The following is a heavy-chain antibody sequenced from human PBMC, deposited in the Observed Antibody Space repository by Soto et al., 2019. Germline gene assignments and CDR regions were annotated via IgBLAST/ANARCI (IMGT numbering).Heavy chain of an antibody. V-gene: IGHV4-34*01. CDR1: GGKFIGYC. CDR3: AREWDGRYRDWFPVLDS. Sequence: LSDTSTVQGGKFIGYCWRCIIKNQGKGLEWIGEINHSGSTNYNPSLKSRVTISVDTSKNQFSLKLSSVTAADTAVYYCAREWDGRYRDWFPVLDSWVQGTLVPVSS. CDR2: INHSGST. J-gene: IGHJ4*02. D-gene: IGHD3-9*01.